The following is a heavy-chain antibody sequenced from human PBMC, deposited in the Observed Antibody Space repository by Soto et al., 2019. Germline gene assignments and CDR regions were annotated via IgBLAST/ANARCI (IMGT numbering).Heavy chain of an antibody. CDR2: IIPIFGTA. CDR3: ARVGYCGGDCYPGFDP. CDR1: GGTFSSYA. D-gene: IGHD2-21*02. V-gene: IGHV1-69*01. Sequence: QVQLVQSGAEVKKPGSSVKVSCKASGGTFSSYAISWVRQAPGPGLEWMGGIIPIFGTANYAQKFQGRVTITADESTSTAYMELSSLRSEDTAVYYCARVGYCGGDCYPGFDPWGQGTLVTVSS. J-gene: IGHJ5*02.